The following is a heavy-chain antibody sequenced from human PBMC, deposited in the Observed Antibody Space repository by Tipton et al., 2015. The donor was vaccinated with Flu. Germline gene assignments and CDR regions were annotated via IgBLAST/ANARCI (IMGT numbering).Heavy chain of an antibody. D-gene: IGHD5-12*01. CDR3: ARDLRGYRGYTGGDAFDV. CDR1: GGSISSYY. Sequence: TLSLTCTVSGGSISSYYWSWIRQPAGKGLEWIGRIFTIGGTNYNPSLQSRVTMSVDTSKNQFSLKLSSVTAADTAVYYCARDLRGYRGYTGGDAFDVWGQETMGTVSS. CDR2: IFTIGGT. V-gene: IGHV4-4*07. J-gene: IGHJ3*01.